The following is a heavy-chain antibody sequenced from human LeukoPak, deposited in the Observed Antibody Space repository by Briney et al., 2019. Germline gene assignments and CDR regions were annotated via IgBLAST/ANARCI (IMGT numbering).Heavy chain of an antibody. CDR3: ARSDGYGLVDI. Sequence: SETLSLTCSVSGGSISSGSNYWVWIRQPPGKTLEWTGSIYSSGSTYYNSSLKSRVFILMDTSKNHFSLTLTSVTAADTALYYCARSDGYGLVDIWGQGTMVTFSS. D-gene: IGHD3-10*01. J-gene: IGHJ3*02. V-gene: IGHV4-39*07. CDR2: IYSSGST. CDR1: GGSISSGSNY.